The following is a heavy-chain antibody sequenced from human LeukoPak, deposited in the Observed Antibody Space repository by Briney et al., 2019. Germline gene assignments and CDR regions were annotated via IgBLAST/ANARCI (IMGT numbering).Heavy chain of an antibody. V-gene: IGHV3-21*01. Sequence: GGSLRLSCAASGFTFSRYWMNWVRQAPGKGLEWASSISSSSSYIYYADSVKGRFTISRDNAKNSLYLQMNSLRAEDTAVYYCARRGGDCYAFDYWGQGTLVTVSS. CDR3: ARRGGDCYAFDY. CDR2: ISSSSSYI. CDR1: GFTFSRYW. J-gene: IGHJ4*02. D-gene: IGHD2-21*02.